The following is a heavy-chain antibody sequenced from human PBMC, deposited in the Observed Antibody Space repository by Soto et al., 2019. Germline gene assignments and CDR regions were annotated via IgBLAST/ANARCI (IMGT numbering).Heavy chain of an antibody. J-gene: IGHJ2*01. CDR2: IYSGGTT. CDR1: GFNVSINY. CDR3: ARHLRLLGFGEYDL. D-gene: IGHD3-10*01. Sequence: EVQLVESGGGLVQPGGSLRLSCAASGFNVSINYMTWVRQAPGKGLERISIIYSGGTTHYADSVRGRFTIPKHKSKNTVDPQMDSLIAEDTAVYYCARHLRLLGFGEYDLWGRGTLVTDST. V-gene: IGHV3-53*04.